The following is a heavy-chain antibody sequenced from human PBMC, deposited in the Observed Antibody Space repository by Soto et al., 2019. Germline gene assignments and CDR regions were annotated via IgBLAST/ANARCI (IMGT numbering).Heavy chain of an antibody. J-gene: IGHJ6*02. CDR2: INPSGGST. Sequence: GASVKVSCKASGYTFTSDYMHWVRQAPGQGLEWMGIINPSGGSTSYAQKFQGRVTMTRDTSTSTVYMELSSLRSEDTAVYYCARDGAHLYYYYYGMDVWGQGTTVTVSS. CDR3: ARDGAHLYYYYYGMDV. D-gene: IGHD2-15*01. V-gene: IGHV1-46*01. CDR1: GYTFTSDY.